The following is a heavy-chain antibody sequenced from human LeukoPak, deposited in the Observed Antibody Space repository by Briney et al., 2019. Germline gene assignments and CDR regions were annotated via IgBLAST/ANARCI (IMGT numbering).Heavy chain of an antibody. V-gene: IGHV3-30*03. Sequence: GRSLRLSCAASGFTFSSYGMHWVRQAPGKGLEWVAVISYDGSNKYYADSVKGRFTISRDNAKNSLYLRMNSLRAEDTALYHCARRDSSGYRYFDYWGQGTLVTVSS. J-gene: IGHJ4*02. CDR2: ISYDGSNK. D-gene: IGHD3-22*01. CDR3: ARRDSSGYRYFDY. CDR1: GFTFSSYG.